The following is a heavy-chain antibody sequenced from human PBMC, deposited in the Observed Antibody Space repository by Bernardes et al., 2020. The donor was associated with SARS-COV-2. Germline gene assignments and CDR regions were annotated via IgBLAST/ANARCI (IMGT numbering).Heavy chain of an antibody. J-gene: IGHJ6*03. Sequence: GWSLRLSCAASGFTVSSNDMTWVRQAPGKGLEWVSVVYVGGSTYYADSVKGRFTISRDNSNSTVYLQMNSLRADDTAVYYCARGLRGFHYMDVWGKGTTVTVSS. CDR2: VYVGGST. V-gene: IGHV3-66*02. CDR1: GFTVSSND. CDR3: ARGLRGFHYMDV.